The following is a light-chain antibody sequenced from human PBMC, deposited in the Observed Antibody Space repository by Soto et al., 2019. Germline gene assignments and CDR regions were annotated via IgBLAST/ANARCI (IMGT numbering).Light chain of an antibody. CDR1: QDIGSV. CDR2: AAS. CDR3: QQLNSYLLT. Sequence: AIRMTQSPSSLSASIGATVTITCRASQDIGSVLAWYQQKPGKAPKLLIYAASTLQSGVPLRFSGSGSGTEFTLTISSLQPEDFATYYCQQLNSYLLTFGGGTKVDIK. V-gene: IGKV1-8*01. J-gene: IGKJ4*01.